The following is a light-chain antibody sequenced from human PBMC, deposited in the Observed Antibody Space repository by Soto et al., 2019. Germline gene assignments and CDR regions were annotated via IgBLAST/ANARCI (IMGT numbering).Light chain of an antibody. CDR1: QSILYSSNNRNY. CDR2: WAS. J-gene: IGKJ2*01. V-gene: IGKV4-1*01. CDR3: QQYFTIPYT. Sequence: DIVMTQSPDSLDVSLGERATINCKSSQSILYSSNNRNYLTWYQQKPGQPPKVLIYWASSRASGVPDRFSGSGSGADFTLIITTLQSEDGACYYCQQYFTIPYTFGQRTKLDIK.